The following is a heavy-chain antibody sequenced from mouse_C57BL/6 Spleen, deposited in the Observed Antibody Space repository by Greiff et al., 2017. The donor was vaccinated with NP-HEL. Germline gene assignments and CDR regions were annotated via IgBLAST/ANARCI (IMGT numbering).Heavy chain of an antibody. CDR1: GYTFTDYN. D-gene: IGHD1-1*01. CDR3: ARRTTVAPRSFDV. Sequence: EVQLVESGPELVKPGASVKIPCKASGYTFTDYNMDWVKQSHGKSLEWIGDINPNNGGTIYNQKFKGKATLTVDKSSSTAYMELRSLTSEDTAVYYCARRTTVAPRSFDVWGTGTTVTVSS. V-gene: IGHV1-18*01. J-gene: IGHJ1*03. CDR2: INPNNGGT.